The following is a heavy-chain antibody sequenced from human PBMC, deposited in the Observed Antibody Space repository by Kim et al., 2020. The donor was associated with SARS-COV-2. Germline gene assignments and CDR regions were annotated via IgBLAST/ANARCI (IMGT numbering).Heavy chain of an antibody. V-gene: IGHV3-33*01. J-gene: IGHJ3*02. Sequence: GGSLRLSCAASGFTFSSYGMHWVRQAPGKGLEWVAVIWYDGSNKYYADSVKGRFTISRDNSKNTLYLQMNSLRAEDTAVYYCARDLGLRSHNAFDIWGQGTMVTVSS. CDR3: ARDLGLRSHNAFDI. CDR2: IWYDGSNK. CDR1: GFTFSSYG.